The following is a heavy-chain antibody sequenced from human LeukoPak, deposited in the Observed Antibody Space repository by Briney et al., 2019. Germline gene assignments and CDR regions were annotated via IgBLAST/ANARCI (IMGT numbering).Heavy chain of an antibody. CDR2: IIVIFDTI. CDR3: AAGRRLGEIFFDY. V-gene: IGHV1-69*13. CDR1: EGTFGGFS. Sequence: SVKVSCKASEGTFGGFSIDWVRQAPGQGLDWMGGIIVIFDTINYAQKFQGRVTISADESTNTVYMELSSLKPEDTAVYYCAAGRRLGEIFFDYWGQGSLVSVSS. D-gene: IGHD3-10*01. J-gene: IGHJ4*02.